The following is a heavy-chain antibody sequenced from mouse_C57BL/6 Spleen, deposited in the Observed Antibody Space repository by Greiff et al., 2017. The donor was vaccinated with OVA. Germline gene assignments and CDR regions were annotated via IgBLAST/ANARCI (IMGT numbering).Heavy chain of an antibody. CDR3: ARTTVVATGYLDY. Sequence: QVQLQQSGAELMKPGASVKLSCKASGYTFTGYWIEWVKQRPGHGLEWIGEILPGSGSTNYTEKFKGKATFTADTSSNTAYMQLSSLTTEDSAIYYCARTTVVATGYLDYWGQGTTLTVSS. CDR1: GYTFTGYW. D-gene: IGHD1-1*01. CDR2: ILPGSGST. J-gene: IGHJ2*01. V-gene: IGHV1-9*01.